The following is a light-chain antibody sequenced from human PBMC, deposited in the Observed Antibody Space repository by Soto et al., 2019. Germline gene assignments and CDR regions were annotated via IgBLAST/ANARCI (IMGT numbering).Light chain of an antibody. CDR2: GAS. J-gene: IGKJ2*01. V-gene: IGKV3-20*01. Sequence: EIVLTQSPGTLSLSPGERATLSCRASQSVSRSYLAWYQQKPGQAPRLLIYGASSRATPIPDRFSGSGSGTDFTLTVSRLEPEDFAVYYCQQYGSSPYIFVQGTKLEIK. CDR1: QSVSRSY. CDR3: QQYGSSPYI.